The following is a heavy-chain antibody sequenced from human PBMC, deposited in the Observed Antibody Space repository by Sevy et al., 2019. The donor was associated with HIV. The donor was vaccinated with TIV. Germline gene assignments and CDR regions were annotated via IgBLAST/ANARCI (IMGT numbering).Heavy chain of an antibody. CDR3: TRKNYGGNSDFDY. CDR1: GFTFGDYA. D-gene: IGHD4-17*01. J-gene: IGHJ4*02. Sequence: GGSLRLSCTASGFTFGDYAMSWFRQAPGKGLEWVGCIRSKAYGGTTEYAASVKGRFTISRDDSKSIAYLQMNSLKTEDTAVYYCTRKNYGGNSDFDYWGQGTLVTVSS. V-gene: IGHV3-49*03. CDR2: IRSKAYGGTT.